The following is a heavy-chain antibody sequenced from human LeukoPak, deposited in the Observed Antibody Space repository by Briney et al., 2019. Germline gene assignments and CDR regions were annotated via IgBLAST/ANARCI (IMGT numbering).Heavy chain of an antibody. J-gene: IGHJ4*02. CDR3: ARAGYSNRWDGVDY. CDR2: MNPNSGNT. V-gene: IGHV1-8*01. CDR1: GYTFTSYD. D-gene: IGHD2/OR15-2a*01. Sequence: ASVKVSCKASGYTFTSYDINWVRQVTGQGLEWMGWMNPNSGNTGYAQKFQGRVTMTRNTSISTASMELSSLRSEDTAVYYCARAGYSNRWDGVDYWGQGTLVTVSS.